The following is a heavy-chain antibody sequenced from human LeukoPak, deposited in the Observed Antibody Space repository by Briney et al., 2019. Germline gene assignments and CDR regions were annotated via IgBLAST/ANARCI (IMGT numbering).Heavy chain of an antibody. D-gene: IGHD6-13*01. V-gene: IGHV3-48*01. Sequence: GGSLRLSCAASGFSFRSHAMSWVRQAPGKGLEWISYISTASSLIHYADSVKGRFTISRDNDKNSLYLQMKSLRAEDTAVYYCARGRGRRAAGPFVFDYWGQGTLVTVSS. CDR2: ISTASSLI. J-gene: IGHJ4*02. CDR3: ARGRGRRAAGPFVFDY. CDR1: GFSFRSHA.